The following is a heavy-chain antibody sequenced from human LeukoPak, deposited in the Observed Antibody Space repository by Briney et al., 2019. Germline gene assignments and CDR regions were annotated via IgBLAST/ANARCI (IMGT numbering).Heavy chain of an antibody. J-gene: IGHJ4*02. D-gene: IGHD3/OR15-3a*01. Sequence: SETLSLTYTVSGGSISSYYWSWIRQPPGKGLEWIGYIYYSGSTNYNPSLKSRVTISVDTSKNRFSLKLTSVTAADTAVYYCARQTGSGLFILPGGQGTLVTVSS. CDR1: GGSISSYY. V-gene: IGHV4-59*08. CDR2: IYYSGST. CDR3: ARQTGSGLFILP.